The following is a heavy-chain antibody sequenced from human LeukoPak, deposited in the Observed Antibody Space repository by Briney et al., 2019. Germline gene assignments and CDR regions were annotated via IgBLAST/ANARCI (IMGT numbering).Heavy chain of an antibody. CDR2: MSGSGGST. CDR3: AKGRYNWNYPNYLDY. D-gene: IGHD1-7*01. V-gene: IGHV3-23*01. Sequence: GGSLRLSCAASGFTFSSYAMSWVRQAPGKGLEWVSAMSGSGGSTYYADSVKGRFTISRDNSKNTLYLQMNSLRAEDTAVYYCAKGRYNWNYPNYLDYWGQGTLVTVSS. J-gene: IGHJ4*02. CDR1: GFTFSSYA.